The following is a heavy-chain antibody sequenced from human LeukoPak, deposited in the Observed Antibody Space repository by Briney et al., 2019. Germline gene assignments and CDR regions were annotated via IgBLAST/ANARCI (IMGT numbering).Heavy chain of an antibody. CDR3: ARGTGYSSGNFDY. Sequence: SGTLSLTCTVSGGSISSYYWSWVRQPPGKGLEGIGYIYYSGSTNYNPSLKSRVTISVDTSKNQFSLKLSSVTAADTAVYYCARGTGYSSGNFDYWGQGTLVTVSS. J-gene: IGHJ4*02. CDR2: IYYSGST. V-gene: IGHV4-59*01. CDR1: GGSISSYY. D-gene: IGHD6-19*01.